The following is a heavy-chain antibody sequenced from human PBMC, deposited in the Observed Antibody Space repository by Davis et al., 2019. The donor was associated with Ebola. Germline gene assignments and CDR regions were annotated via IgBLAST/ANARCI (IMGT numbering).Heavy chain of an antibody. J-gene: IGHJ4*01. Sequence: SVKVSCKASGGTFSSYAISWVRQAPGQGLEWMGGIIPIFGTANYAQKFQGRVTVTRDMSTSTSYLDLSNLRSEDTAVYYCAASAGTVGKFDYWGQGTLVTVSS. CDR3: AASAGTVGKFDY. D-gene: IGHD1-14*01. V-gene: IGHV1-69*05. CDR2: IIPIFGTA. CDR1: GGTFSSYA.